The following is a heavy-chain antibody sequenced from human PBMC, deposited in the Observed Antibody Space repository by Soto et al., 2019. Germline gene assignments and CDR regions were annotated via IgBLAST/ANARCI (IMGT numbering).Heavy chain of an antibody. CDR2: IYYSGST. J-gene: IGHJ5*02. V-gene: IGHV4-39*01. Sequence: QLQLQESGPGLVKPSETLSLTCTVSGGSISSISYYWCWIRQPPGKGLEWIGIIYYSGSTYYNPSLKSRVTISVDTSKNQFSLKLSSVTAAETAVYYCESPKIAFYNWFDPWGQGTLVTVSS. CDR3: ESPKIAFYNWFDP. CDR1: GGSISSISYY. D-gene: IGHD3-3*02.